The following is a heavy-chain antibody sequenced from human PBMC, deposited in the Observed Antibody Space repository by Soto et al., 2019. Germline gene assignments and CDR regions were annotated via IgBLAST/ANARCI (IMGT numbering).Heavy chain of an antibody. D-gene: IGHD2-21*02. CDR3: ARYGTCGGDCYQYYYYGMDV. CDR2: IYPGDSDT. V-gene: IGHV5-51*01. CDR1: GYSFTSYW. J-gene: IGHJ6*02. Sequence: PGESLKISCKGSGYSFTSYWIGWVRQMPRKGLEWMGIIYPGDSDTRYSPSFQGQVTISADKSISTAYLQWSSLKASDTAMYYCARYGTCGGDCYQYYYYGMDVWGQGTTVTVSS.